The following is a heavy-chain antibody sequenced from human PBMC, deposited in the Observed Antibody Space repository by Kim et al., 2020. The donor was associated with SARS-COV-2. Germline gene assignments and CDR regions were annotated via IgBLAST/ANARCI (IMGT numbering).Heavy chain of an antibody. Sequence: ASVKVSCKASGYTFTSYGISWVRQAPGQGLEWMGWISAYNGNTNYAQKLQGRVTMTTDTSTSTAYMELRSLRSDDTAVYYCARDPQGLIVGATDAFDIWGQGTMVTVSS. J-gene: IGHJ3*02. CDR3: ARDPQGLIVGATDAFDI. V-gene: IGHV1-18*01. CDR2: ISAYNGNT. CDR1: GYTFTSYG. D-gene: IGHD1-26*01.